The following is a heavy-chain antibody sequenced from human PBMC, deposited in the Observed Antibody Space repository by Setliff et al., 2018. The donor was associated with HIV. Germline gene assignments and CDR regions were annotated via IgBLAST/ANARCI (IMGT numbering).Heavy chain of an antibody. CDR2: MNPNSGNT. V-gene: IGHV1-8*02. J-gene: IGHJ5*02. CDR1: GYTFSSYD. D-gene: IGHD2-2*01. CDR3: ARVLGVVPAATRPVVWFDP. Sequence: ASVKVSCKASGYTFSSYDINWVRQATGQGLEWMGWMNPNSGNTGYAQKFQGRVTMTRDTSISTAYMELSRLRSDDTAVYYCARVLGVVPAATRPVVWFDPWGQGTLVTVSS.